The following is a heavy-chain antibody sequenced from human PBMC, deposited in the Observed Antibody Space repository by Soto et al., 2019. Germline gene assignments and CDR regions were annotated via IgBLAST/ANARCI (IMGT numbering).Heavy chain of an antibody. D-gene: IGHD3-16*01. V-gene: IGHV4-30-4*01. CDR1: GGSISSGDYY. J-gene: IGHJ5*02. CDR3: VRGGGDNWFDP. Sequence: PSETLSLTCTVSGGSISSGDYYWSWIRQPPGKGLEWIGYIYYSGSTFYNPSLKNRVTISLDTSKIQFSLKLSSVTAADTAVYYCVRGGGDNWFDPWGQGTLVTSPQ. CDR2: IYYSGST.